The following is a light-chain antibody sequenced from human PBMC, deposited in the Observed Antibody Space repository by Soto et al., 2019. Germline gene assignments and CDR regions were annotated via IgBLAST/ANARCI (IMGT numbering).Light chain of an antibody. CDR3: QQFDRSLPSWT. CDR2: GAS. CDR1: QSVSSNY. J-gene: IGKJ1*01. V-gene: IGKV3-20*01. Sequence: ETVLTQSPGTLSLSPGERATLSCRASQSVSSNYLAWYRHIPGQAPRLLIYGASTRATGIPDRFSGSGSGTDFTLTISRLEPEDFAVYYCQQFDRSLPSWTFGQGTKVE.